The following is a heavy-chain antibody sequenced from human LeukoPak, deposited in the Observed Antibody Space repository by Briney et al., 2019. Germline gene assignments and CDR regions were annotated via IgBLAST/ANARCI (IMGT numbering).Heavy chain of an antibody. CDR3: ARDLDGVDTAMVPHYFDY. CDR1: GFTFSSYS. V-gene: IGHV3-21*01. D-gene: IGHD5-18*01. Sequence: GRSLRLSCAASGFTFSSYSMNWVRQAPGKGLEWGSSISSSSSYIYYADSVKGRFTISRDNAKNSLYLQMNSLRAEDTAVYYCARDLDGVDTAMVPHYFDYWGQGTLVTVSS. CDR2: ISSSSSYI. J-gene: IGHJ4*02.